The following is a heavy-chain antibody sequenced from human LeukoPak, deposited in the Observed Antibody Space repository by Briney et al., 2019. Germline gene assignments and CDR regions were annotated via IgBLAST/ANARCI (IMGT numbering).Heavy chain of an antibody. CDR3: ARTIYGSGSYYNVLLYFDY. D-gene: IGHD3-10*01. J-gene: IGHJ4*02. CDR2: IYSGGST. Sequence: GGSLRLSCAASGFTVSSNYMSWVRQAPGKGLEWVSVIYSGGSTYYADSVKGRFTIPRDNSKNTLYLQMNSLRAEDTAVYYCARTIYGSGSYYNVLLYFDYWGQGTLVTVSS. CDR1: GFTVSSNY. V-gene: IGHV3-53*01.